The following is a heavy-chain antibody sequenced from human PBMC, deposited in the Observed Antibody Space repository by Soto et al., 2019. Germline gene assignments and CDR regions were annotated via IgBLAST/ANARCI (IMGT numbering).Heavy chain of an antibody. CDR1: GYTFTSYG. V-gene: IGHV1-18*01. CDR2: ISAYNGNT. D-gene: IGHD6-19*01. CDR3: VRDMYSSGWYAEYFQH. J-gene: IGHJ1*01. Sequence: ASVKVSCKASGYTFTSYGISWVRQAPGQGLEWMGWISAYNGNTNYAQKLQGRVTMTTDTSTSTAYMELRSLRSDDTAVYYCVRDMYSSGWYAEYFQHWGQGTLVTVSS.